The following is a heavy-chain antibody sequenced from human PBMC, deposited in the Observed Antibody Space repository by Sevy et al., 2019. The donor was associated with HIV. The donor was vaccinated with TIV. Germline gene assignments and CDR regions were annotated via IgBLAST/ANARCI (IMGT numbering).Heavy chain of an antibody. CDR2: IYYSGST. CDR1: GGSISSGGYY. J-gene: IGHJ4*02. D-gene: IGHD2-15*01. CDR3: ARVAARDYCSGGSCYYYFDY. Sequence: SETLSLTCTVSGGSISSGGYYWSWIRQHPGKGLEWIGYIYYSGSTYYNPSLKSRVTISVDTSNNQFSLKLSSVTAADTAVYYCARVAARDYCSGGSCYYYFDYWGQGTLVTVSS. V-gene: IGHV4-31*03.